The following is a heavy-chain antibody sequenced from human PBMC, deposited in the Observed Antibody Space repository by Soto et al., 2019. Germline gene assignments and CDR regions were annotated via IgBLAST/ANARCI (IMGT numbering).Heavy chain of an antibody. CDR1: GFTFTSSA. CDR3: AALLYYYDSSGPTDNWFDP. Sequence: RASVKVSCKASGFTFTSSAVQWVRQARGQRLEWIGWIVVGSGNTNYAQKFQERVTITRDMSTSTAYMELSSLRSEDTAVYYCAALLYYYDSSGPTDNWFDPWGQGTLVTVSS. V-gene: IGHV1-58*01. D-gene: IGHD3-22*01. CDR2: IVVGSGNT. J-gene: IGHJ5*02.